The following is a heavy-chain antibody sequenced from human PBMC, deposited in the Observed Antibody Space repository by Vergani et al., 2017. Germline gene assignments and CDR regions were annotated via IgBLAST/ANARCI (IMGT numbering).Heavy chain of an antibody. V-gene: IGHV3-9*01. CDR1: GITFWKFG. Sequence: VNLVESGGGLGQPGGSLRLSCEASGITFWKFGMHWVRQGPGKGLEWVSGISWNSGAVDYADSVRGRFTISRDNAKNSLFLEMNSLRFEDTAVYFCTKGSVYYHDSAGHGYDPYTGFDLWGQGTLVTVSS. CDR2: ISWNSGAV. D-gene: IGHD5-12*01. CDR3: TKGSVYYHDSAGHGYDPYTGFDL. J-gene: IGHJ3*01.